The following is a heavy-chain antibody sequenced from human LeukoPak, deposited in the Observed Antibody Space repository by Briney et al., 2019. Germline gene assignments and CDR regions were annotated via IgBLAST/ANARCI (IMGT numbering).Heavy chain of an antibody. J-gene: IGHJ4*02. CDR1: GTAFSSYW. V-gene: IGHV3-74*01. Sequence: RGSLRLSCAASGTAFSSYWIHSVRQAPGERLGWVSRINSDESSTSYGDSVKGRFTIYGDNAKNTLYLQMNSLGAEDTAVYYCARACTLTTPYFGYWGQGTLVTVAS. CDR3: ARACTLTTPYFGY. D-gene: IGHD4-17*01. CDR2: INSDESST.